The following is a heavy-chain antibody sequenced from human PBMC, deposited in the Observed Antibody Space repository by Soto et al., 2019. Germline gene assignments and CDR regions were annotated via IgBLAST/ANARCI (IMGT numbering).Heavy chain of an antibody. D-gene: IGHD4-4*01. V-gene: IGHV4-31*03. CDR1: GGSISSGGYY. CDR3: ARRTTTLETDY. J-gene: IGHJ4*02. CDR2: IYYSGST. Sequence: SETLSLTCTVSGGSISSGGYYWSWIRQHPGKGLEWIGYIYYSGSTYYNPSLKSRVTISVDTSKNQFSLKLSSVTAADTAVYYCARRTTTLETDYWGQGTLVTVSS.